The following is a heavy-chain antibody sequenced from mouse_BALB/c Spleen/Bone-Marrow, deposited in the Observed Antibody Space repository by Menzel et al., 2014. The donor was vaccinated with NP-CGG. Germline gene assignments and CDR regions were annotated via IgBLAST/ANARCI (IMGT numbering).Heavy chain of an antibody. CDR1: GFSFNSYG. CDR3: VRNYYGYDGYFDY. D-gene: IGHD2-2*01. Sequence: DVMLVESGGGLVKPGGSLKLSCTASGFSFNSYGMSWVRQTPEKRLEWVATITNGGNYTYYPDSVKGRFTISIDNVKNNLYLQMRSLRSEDTALYYCVRNYYGYDGYFDYWGQGTTLTVSS. J-gene: IGHJ2*01. CDR2: ITNGGNYT. V-gene: IGHV5-9-2*01.